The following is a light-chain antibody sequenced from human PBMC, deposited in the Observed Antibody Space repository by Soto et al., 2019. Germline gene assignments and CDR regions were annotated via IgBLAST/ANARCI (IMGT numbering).Light chain of an antibody. V-gene: IGLV2-11*01. J-gene: IGLJ1*01. CDR2: DVS. CDR3: CSYAGGGF. CDR1: SSDVGGYNY. Sequence: QSALTQPRSVSGSPGQSVTISCTGTSSDVGGYNYVSWYQQHPGKAPKLMIYDVSKRPSGVPDRFSGSKSGNTASLTISGPQAEEEAVYSCCSYAGGGFFETGTKPPVL.